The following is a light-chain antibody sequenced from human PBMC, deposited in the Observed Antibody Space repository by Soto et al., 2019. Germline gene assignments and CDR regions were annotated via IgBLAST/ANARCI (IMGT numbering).Light chain of an antibody. Sequence: DIQMTQSPSSLSASLGDRVTIICRASQSVSTRLACYQQKPGKAPKFLIYDASSLESGVPSRFSGSGSGTEFTLTISSLQADDFATYFCQQYNSYPITFGQGTRLEI. J-gene: IGKJ5*01. CDR3: QQYNSYPIT. CDR1: QSVSTR. V-gene: IGKV1-5*02. CDR2: DAS.